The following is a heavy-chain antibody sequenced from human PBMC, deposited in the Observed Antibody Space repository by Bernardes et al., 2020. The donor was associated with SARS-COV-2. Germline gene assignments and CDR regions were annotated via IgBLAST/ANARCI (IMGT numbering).Heavy chain of an antibody. D-gene: IGHD2-2*01. J-gene: IGHJ4*02. V-gene: IGHV3-23*01. CDR2: IIGNGNHI. CDR1: GFSFSIYA. Sequence: GGSLRLSCAASGFSFSIYAMNWVRQAPGKGPEWVSGIIGNGNHIAYADSVKGRFTISRDNSKNILYLQMNGLRAEDTAVYYCATAYCSSTSCYWDFDYWGQGTLVTVSS. CDR3: ATAYCSSTSCYWDFDY.